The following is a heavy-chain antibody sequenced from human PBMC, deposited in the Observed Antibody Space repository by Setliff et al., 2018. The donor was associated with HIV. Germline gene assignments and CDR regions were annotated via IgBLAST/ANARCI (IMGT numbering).Heavy chain of an antibody. Sequence: ASVKVSCKAAGYAFTSYGISWVRQAPGQGLEWMGWISAYNGNTNYAQKLQGRVTMTTDTSTSTAYMELRSLRSDDTAVYYCARDPKRYYDILTGYPSYYGMDVWGQGTTVTVSS. D-gene: IGHD3-9*01. V-gene: IGHV1-18*01. J-gene: IGHJ6*02. CDR2: ISAYNGNT. CDR1: GYAFTSYG. CDR3: ARDPKRYYDILTGYPSYYGMDV.